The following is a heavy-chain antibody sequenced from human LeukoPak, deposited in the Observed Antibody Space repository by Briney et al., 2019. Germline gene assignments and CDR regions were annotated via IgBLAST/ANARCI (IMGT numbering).Heavy chain of an antibody. V-gene: IGHV3-30-3*01. CDR2: ISYDESNK. Sequence: GRSLRLSCAASGFTFSSYAMHWVRQAPGKGLEWVAVISYDESNKYYADSVKGRFTISRDNSKNTLYLQMNSLRAEDTAVYYCAKAWIVVVPADWGQGTLVTVSS. CDR3: AKAWIVVVPAD. D-gene: IGHD2-2*01. CDR1: GFTFSSYA. J-gene: IGHJ4*02.